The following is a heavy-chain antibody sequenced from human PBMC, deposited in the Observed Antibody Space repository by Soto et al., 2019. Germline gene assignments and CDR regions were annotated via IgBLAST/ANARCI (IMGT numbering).Heavy chain of an antibody. J-gene: IGHJ3*02. CDR3: ARKGTYYDILTGYYHDAFDI. V-gene: IGHV4-39*01. CDR1: GGSISSSSYY. CDR2: IYYSGST. Sequence: QLQLQESGPGLVKPSETLSLTCTVSGGSISSSSYYWGWIRQPPGKGLEWIGSIYYSGSTYSNPSFNSGVTISVDTSKNHFSLKLSSVIAADTAVYYCARKGTYYDILTGYYHDAFDIWGQGTMVTVSS. D-gene: IGHD3-9*01.